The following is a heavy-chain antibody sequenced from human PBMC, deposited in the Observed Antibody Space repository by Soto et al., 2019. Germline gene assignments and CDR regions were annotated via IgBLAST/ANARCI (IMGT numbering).Heavy chain of an antibody. CDR1: GYTFTGYY. V-gene: IGHV1-2*04. D-gene: IGHD1-26*01. Sequence: GASVKVSCKASGYTFTGYYMHWVRQAPGQGLEWMGWINPNSGDTNYGQKFQGWVTMTRDTSISTAYMEMSRLKSDDTAVYYCATGKSGGQTWTSFDFWGQGTLVTVSS. J-gene: IGHJ4*02. CDR2: INPNSGDT. CDR3: ATGKSGGQTWTSFDF.